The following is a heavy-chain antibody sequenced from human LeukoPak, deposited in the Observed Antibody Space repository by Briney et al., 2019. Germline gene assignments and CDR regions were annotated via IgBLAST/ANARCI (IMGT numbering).Heavy chain of an antibody. J-gene: IGHJ4*02. D-gene: IGHD5-18*01. CDR2: IYSADNT. CDR1: GFTVSSSY. CDR3: AKDSLDTAMALYFDY. V-gene: IGHV3-53*01. Sequence: QTGGSLRLSCAASGFTVSSSYMSWVRQAPGKGLEWVSLIYSADNTHYADSVKGRFSISRDNSKNTLYLQMNSLRAEDTAVYYCAKDSLDTAMALYFDYWGQGTLVTVSS.